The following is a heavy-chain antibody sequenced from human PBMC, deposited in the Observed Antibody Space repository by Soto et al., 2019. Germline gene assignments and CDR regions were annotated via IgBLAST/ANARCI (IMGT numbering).Heavy chain of an antibody. J-gene: IGHJ4*02. CDR2: ISPSSTYI. CDR3: ATDKGDIEVVTATT. V-gene: IGHV3-21*04. D-gene: IGHD2-15*01. Sequence: GGSLRLSCAASGLNFEKCSMNWVRQPPGKGPEWLASISPSSTYIRYADSVKGRFTISRDNARNSLSLQMMNLRADDTAIYYCATDKGDIEVVTATTWGQGNLVTVSS. CDR1: GLNFEKCS.